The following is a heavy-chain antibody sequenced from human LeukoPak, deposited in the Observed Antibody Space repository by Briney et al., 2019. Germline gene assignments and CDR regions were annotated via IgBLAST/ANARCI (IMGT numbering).Heavy chain of an antibody. CDR1: GGSFSGYY. D-gene: IGHD3-10*01. CDR2: INHSGST. V-gene: IGHV4-34*01. CDR3: ARQFQYVPLWFGELLGYFDY. J-gene: IGHJ4*02. Sequence: SETLSLTCAVYGGSFSGYYWSWIRQPPPKGLEWIGEINHSGSTNYNPSLKSRVTISVDTSKNQFSLKLSSVTAADTAVYYCARQFQYVPLWFGELLGYFDYWGQGTLVTVSS.